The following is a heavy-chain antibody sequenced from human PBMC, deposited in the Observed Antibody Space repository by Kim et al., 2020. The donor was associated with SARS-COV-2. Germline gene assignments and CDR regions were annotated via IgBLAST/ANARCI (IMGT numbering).Heavy chain of an antibody. CDR1: GFTFSSYG. CDR3: AKDWAVYDRNAWGYFDY. J-gene: IGHJ4*02. CDR2: ISYDGSNK. Sequence: GGSLRLSCAASGFTFSSYGMHWVRQAPGKGLEWVAVISYDGSNKYYADSVKGRFTISRDNSKNTLYLQMNSLRAEDTAVYYCAKDWAVYDRNAWGYFDYWGQGTLVTVSS. D-gene: IGHD3-22*01. V-gene: IGHV3-30*18.